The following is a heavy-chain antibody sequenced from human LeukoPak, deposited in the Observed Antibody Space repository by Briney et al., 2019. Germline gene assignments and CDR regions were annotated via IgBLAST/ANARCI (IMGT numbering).Heavy chain of an antibody. V-gene: IGHV1-2*02. D-gene: IGHD5-12*01. Sequence: ASVKVSCKASEYTFTDYYIHWVRQAPGQGLEWMGWINPNSGGTRYAQKFQGRVTMTRDTSISTAYMELSRLKSDDTAVYYCARDSPTATTVSFDHWGQGTLVTVSS. J-gene: IGHJ4*02. CDR1: EYTFTDYY. CDR3: ARDSPTATTVSFDH. CDR2: INPNSGGT.